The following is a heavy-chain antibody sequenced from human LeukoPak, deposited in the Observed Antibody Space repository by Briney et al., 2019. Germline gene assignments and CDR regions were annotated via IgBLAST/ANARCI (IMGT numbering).Heavy chain of an antibody. CDR1: GYTFTGYY. Sequence: ASVKVSCKASGYTFTGYYMHWVRQAPGQGLEWMGWINPNSGGTNYAQKFQGRVTMTRDTSISTDYMELSRLRSDDTAVYYCARDWSSSWYTYYYYYYYMDVWGKGTTVTVSS. CDR3: ARDWSSSWYTYYYYYYYMDV. J-gene: IGHJ6*03. CDR2: INPNSGGT. V-gene: IGHV1-2*02. D-gene: IGHD6-13*01.